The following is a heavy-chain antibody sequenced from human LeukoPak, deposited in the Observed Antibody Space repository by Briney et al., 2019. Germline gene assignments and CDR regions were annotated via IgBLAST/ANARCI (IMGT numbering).Heavy chain of an antibody. J-gene: IGHJ4*02. D-gene: IGHD1-1*01. CDR1: GITFNNAW. CDR3: TAGTGRSDFDY. CDR2: IKFKIDGETT. Sequence: KTGGSLRLSCRTSGITFNNAWMSWVRQAPGKGLEWVGRIKFKIDGETTDYAAPVKGRFTVSSDDSKDTLYLQMNSLKTEDTAVYYCTAGTGRSDFDYWGQGTLATVSS. V-gene: IGHV3-15*01.